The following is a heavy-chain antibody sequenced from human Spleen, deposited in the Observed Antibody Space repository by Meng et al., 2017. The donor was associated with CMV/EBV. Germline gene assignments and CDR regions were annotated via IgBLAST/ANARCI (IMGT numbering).Heavy chain of an antibody. CDR2: INPNSGGT. Sequence: ASVKVSCKASAYTFTDHYIHWVRKAPGQGLGWMGWINPNSGGTNYAQKFQGRVTMTRDTSISTTYMELNSLRSDDTAVYYCARDNFDSSALMDVWGQGTAVTVSS. CDR3: ARDNFDSSALMDV. V-gene: IGHV1-2*02. J-gene: IGHJ6*02. CDR1: AYTFTDHY. D-gene: IGHD3-22*01.